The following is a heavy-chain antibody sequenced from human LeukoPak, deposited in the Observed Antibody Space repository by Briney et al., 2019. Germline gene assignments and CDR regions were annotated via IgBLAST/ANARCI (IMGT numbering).Heavy chain of an antibody. D-gene: IGHD3-22*01. J-gene: IGHJ6*02. CDR3: ARDRSYYDSSGYYPAPYYYYYGMDV. Sequence: ASVKVSCKASGYTFTSYGISWVRQALGQGLERMGWIIAFNGNTNYAQTLQGRVTMTTDTSTSTAYMELRSLRSDDTAVYYCARDRSYYDSSGYYPAPYYYYYGMDVWGQGTTVTVSS. CDR2: IIAFNGNT. V-gene: IGHV1-18*01. CDR1: GYTFTSYG.